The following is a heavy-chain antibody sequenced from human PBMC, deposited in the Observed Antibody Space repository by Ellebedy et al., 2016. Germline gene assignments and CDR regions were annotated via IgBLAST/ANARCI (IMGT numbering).Heavy chain of an antibody. V-gene: IGHV3-21*01. CDR1: GFTFTTYS. Sequence: GESLKISCAASGFTFTTYSMNWVRQAPGKGLEWVSFITTSGTYKYYADSVKGRFTISRDNAKNSLYLQMNSLRAEDTALYYCARFETTDGMDVWGQGTTVTVSS. D-gene: IGHD1/OR15-1a*01. CDR3: ARFETTDGMDV. CDR2: ITTSGTYK. J-gene: IGHJ6*02.